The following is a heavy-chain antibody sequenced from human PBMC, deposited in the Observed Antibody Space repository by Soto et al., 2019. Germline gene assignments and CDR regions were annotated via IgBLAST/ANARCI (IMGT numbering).Heavy chain of an antibody. CDR2: IRSKAYGGTT. D-gene: IGHD2-2*01. CDR3: TRGNSPSDCSSNSCPEPDFDY. J-gene: IGHJ4*02. CDR1: GFTFGDYA. V-gene: IGHV3-49*03. Sequence: EVQLVESGGGLVQPGRSLRLSCTASGFTFGDYAMSWFRQAPGKGLEWVGFIRSKAYGGTTEYAASVKGRFTISRDDSKSIAYLQMNSLKTEDTAVYYWTRGNSPSDCSSNSCPEPDFDYWGQGTLVTVSS.